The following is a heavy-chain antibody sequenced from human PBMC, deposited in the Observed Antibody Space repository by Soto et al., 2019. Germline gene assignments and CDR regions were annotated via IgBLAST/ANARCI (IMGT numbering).Heavy chain of an antibody. CDR2: INPNRGGT. V-gene: IGHV1-2*02. Sequence: ASVKVSCKASGYTFTGYYMHWVRQAPGQGLEWMGWINPNRGGTNYAQKFQGRVTMTRDTSISTAYMELSRLRSDDTAVYYCARDAITIFGVVRFDPWGQGTLVTVSS. CDR3: ARDAITIFGVVRFDP. J-gene: IGHJ5*02. CDR1: GYTFTGYY. D-gene: IGHD3-3*01.